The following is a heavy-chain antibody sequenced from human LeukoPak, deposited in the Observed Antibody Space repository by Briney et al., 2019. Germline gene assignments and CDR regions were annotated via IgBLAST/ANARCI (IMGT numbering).Heavy chain of an antibody. Sequence: GGSLRLSCAASGFTFSSYNMNWVRQAPGKGLQWVSYISSSSSTIYYGDSVKGRFTISRDNAKNSLYLQMNSLRAEDTAVYYCARDGGSFPFSFDYWGQGTLVTVSS. CDR1: GFTFSSYN. J-gene: IGHJ4*02. CDR3: ARDGGSFPFSFDY. D-gene: IGHD1-26*01. CDR2: ISSSSSTI. V-gene: IGHV3-48*01.